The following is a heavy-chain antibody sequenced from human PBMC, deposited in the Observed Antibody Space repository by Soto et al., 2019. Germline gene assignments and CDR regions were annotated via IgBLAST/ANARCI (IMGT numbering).Heavy chain of an antibody. Sequence: GGSLRLSCAASGFTFSSYAMSWVRQAPGKGLEWVSAISGSGGSTYYADSVKGRFTISRDNSKNTLYLQMNSLRAEDTAVYYCAKDSTAAHDRIAVAGLRFDPWGQGTLVTVSS. J-gene: IGHJ5*02. CDR3: AKDSTAAHDRIAVAGLRFDP. CDR2: ISGSGGST. CDR1: GFTFSSYA. V-gene: IGHV3-23*01. D-gene: IGHD6-19*01.